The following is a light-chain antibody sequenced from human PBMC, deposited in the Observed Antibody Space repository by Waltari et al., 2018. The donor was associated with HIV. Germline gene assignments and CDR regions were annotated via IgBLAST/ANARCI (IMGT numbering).Light chain of an antibody. CDR3: MMYVGSGIRV. CDR2: DTN. V-gene: IGLV8-61*01. J-gene: IGLJ3*02. Sequence: QTVVTQEPSFSVSPGGTVHLHCGLSSGPVSTTKYPRWFQQTPGQAPRALIYDTNARSSVVPDRFSGSILGNKAALTLTGAQADDESDYYCMMYVGSGIRVFGGGTKLTVL. CDR1: SGPVSTTKY.